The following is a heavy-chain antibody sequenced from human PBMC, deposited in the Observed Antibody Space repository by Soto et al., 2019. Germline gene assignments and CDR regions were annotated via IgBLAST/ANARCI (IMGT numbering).Heavy chain of an antibody. Sequence: QVQLQESGPGLVKPSETLSLTCTVSGGSISSYYWSWIRQPAGKGLEWIGRIYTSGSTNYNPSLKNRVTMSVDTSKNQFSLKLSSVTAADTAVYYCARVRIAAGTGAYGMDGWGQGTTVTVSS. J-gene: IGHJ6*02. CDR1: GGSISSYY. CDR3: ARVRIAAGTGAYGMDG. CDR2: IYTSGST. D-gene: IGHD6-13*01. V-gene: IGHV4-4*07.